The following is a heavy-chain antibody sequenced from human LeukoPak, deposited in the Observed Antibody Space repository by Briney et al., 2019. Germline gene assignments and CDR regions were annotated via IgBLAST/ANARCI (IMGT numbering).Heavy chain of an antibody. V-gene: IGHV4-34*01. Sequence: SETLSLTCAVYGGSFSGHYWSWIRQPPGKGLEGIGEINYSGSTNHNPSLMSRVTISVDTSQNQYYLKLGYVHAADTALDSFARPSRTYRLGYFQHWGQGTLVTVSS. CDR2: INYSGST. CDR3: ARPSRTYRLGYFQH. D-gene: IGHD1-14*01. CDR1: GGSFSGHY. J-gene: IGHJ1*01.